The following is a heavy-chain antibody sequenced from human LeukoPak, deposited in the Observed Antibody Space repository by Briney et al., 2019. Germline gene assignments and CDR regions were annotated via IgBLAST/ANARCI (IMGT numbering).Heavy chain of an antibody. CDR2: IWYDGSDK. J-gene: IGHJ4*02. CDR1: GFTFSSYG. Sequence: GGSLRLSCAASGFTFSSYGMHWVRQAPGKGLEWVAVIWYDGSDKYYVDSVKGRFTISRDNAKNSLYLQMNSLRAEDTAVYYCARNSGWFRFDYWGQGTLVTVSS. CDR3: ARNSGWFRFDY. V-gene: IGHV3-33*08. D-gene: IGHD6-19*01.